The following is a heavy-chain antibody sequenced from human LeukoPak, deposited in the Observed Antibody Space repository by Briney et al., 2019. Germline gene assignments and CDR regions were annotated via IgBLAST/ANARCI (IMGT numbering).Heavy chain of an antibody. J-gene: IGHJ3*01. CDR3: AKDTFDV. Sequence: ASVKVSCKASGGTFSSYAIVWVRQAPGQGLEWVGRFIPIAETTNYAQKFQGRVTITADTSTSAAYLELSSLRSEDTAVYYCAKDTFDVWGQGTLVTVSS. CDR2: FIPIAETT. V-gene: IGHV1-69*04. CDR1: GGTFSSYA.